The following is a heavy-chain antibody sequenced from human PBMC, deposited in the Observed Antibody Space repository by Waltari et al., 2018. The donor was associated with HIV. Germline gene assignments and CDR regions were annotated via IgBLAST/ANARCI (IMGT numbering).Heavy chain of an antibody. CDR3: ARDPQYCSSTSCSYYFDY. CDR2: ISYDGSNK. Sequence: QVQLVESGGGVVQPGRSLRLSCAASGLTFSNYAIHWIRQAPGKGLEWVAVISYDGSNKYYADSVKGRFTISRDNSKNTLYLQMNSLRAEDTAVYYCARDPQYCSSTSCSYYFDYWGQGTLVTVSS. D-gene: IGHD2-2*01. J-gene: IGHJ4*02. V-gene: IGHV3-30-3*01. CDR1: GLTFSNYA.